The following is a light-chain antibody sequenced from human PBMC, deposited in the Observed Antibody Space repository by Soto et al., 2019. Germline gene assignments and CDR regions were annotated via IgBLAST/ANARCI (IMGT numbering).Light chain of an antibody. J-gene: IGKJ3*01. Sequence: AIRMTQSPSSFSASTGDRVTITCRASQDISNSLSWYQQKPGKAPNRLIYSASTLQSGVPSRFSGSGSGTDFNLTIRGLQSEDFSTYFCQQYYSYPPSLTVGPGTKVEI. CDR2: SAS. CDR3: QQYYSYPPSLT. CDR1: QDISNS. V-gene: IGKV1-8*01.